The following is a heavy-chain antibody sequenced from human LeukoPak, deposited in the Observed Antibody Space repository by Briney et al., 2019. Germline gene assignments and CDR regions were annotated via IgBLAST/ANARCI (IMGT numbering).Heavy chain of an antibody. CDR1: GFTVSSNY. J-gene: IGHJ6*02. D-gene: IGHD3-10*01. CDR2: SYSCGST. Sequence: GESLRLSCAASGFTVSSNYMSWVRQAPGKGLEWVSVSYSCGSTYYADSVKGRFTISRDNSKNTLYLQMNSLRAEDTAVYYCARHNYYGSGSYYTGGGYGMDVWGQGTTVTVSS. V-gene: IGHV3-53*01. CDR3: ARHNYYGSGSYYTGGGYGMDV.